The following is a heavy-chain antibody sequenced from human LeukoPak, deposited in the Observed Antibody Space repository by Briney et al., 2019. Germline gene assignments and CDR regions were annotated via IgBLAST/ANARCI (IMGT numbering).Heavy chain of an antibody. Sequence: SETLSLTCTVSGGSISSYYWSWIRQPPGKGLEWIGYIYYSGSTNYNPSLKSRVTISVDTSKNQFSLKLSSVTAADTAVYYCARGEDSSSWYWFDPWGQGTLVTVSS. J-gene: IGHJ5*02. CDR3: ARGEDSSSWYWFDP. CDR2: IYYSGST. CDR1: GGSISSYY. V-gene: IGHV4-59*08. D-gene: IGHD6-13*01.